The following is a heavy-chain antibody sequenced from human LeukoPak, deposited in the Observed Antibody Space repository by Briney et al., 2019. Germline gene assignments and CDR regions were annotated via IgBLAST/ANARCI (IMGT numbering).Heavy chain of an antibody. Sequence: PGGSLRLSCAASGFTFSSYAMHWVRQAPGKGLEWVAVISYDGSNKYYADSVKGRFTISRDNSKNTLYLQMNSLRAEDTAVYYCARDQVSRAYFDYWGQGTLVTVSS. V-gene: IGHV3-30-3*01. CDR3: ARDQVSRAYFDY. CDR1: GFTFSSYA. J-gene: IGHJ4*02. D-gene: IGHD6-6*01. CDR2: ISYDGSNK.